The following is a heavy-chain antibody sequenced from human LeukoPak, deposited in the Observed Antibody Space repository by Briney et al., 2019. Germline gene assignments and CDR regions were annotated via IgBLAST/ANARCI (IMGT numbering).Heavy chain of an antibody. V-gene: IGHV3-23*01. CDR1: GFTFSNYA. D-gene: IGHD1-26*01. CDR2: ISDSGGGT. Sequence: GGSLRLSCAASGFTFSNYAMSWVRQAPGKGLEWVSTISDSGGGTYYADSVKGRFTISRDNSKNTLYLQMNSLRAEDTAVYYCAKGGKWDVTPFDYWGQGTLVTVSS. J-gene: IGHJ4*02. CDR3: AKGGKWDVTPFDY.